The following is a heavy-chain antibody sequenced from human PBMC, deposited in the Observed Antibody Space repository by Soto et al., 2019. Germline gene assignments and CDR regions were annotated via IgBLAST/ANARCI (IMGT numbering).Heavy chain of an antibody. D-gene: IGHD2-2*01. CDR1: GGTFSSYT. CDR3: ARLVPAAMPALDY. V-gene: IGHV1-69*02. CDR2: IIPILGIA. Sequence: SVKVSCKASGGTFSSYTISWVRQAPGQGLEWMGRIIPILGIANYAQKFQGRVTITADKSTSTAYMELSSLRSEDTAVYYCARLVPAAMPALDYWGQGTLVTVSS. J-gene: IGHJ4*02.